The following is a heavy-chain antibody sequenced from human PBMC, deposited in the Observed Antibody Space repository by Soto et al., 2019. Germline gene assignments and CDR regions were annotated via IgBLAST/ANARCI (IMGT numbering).Heavy chain of an antibody. CDR2: ISSSSSYI. CDR3: ARDGIYSSGSIDY. CDR1: GFTFSSYS. Sequence: GGSLRLSCAASGFTFSSYSMNWVRQAPGKGLEWVSSISSSSSYIYYADSVKGRFTISRDNAKNSLYLQMNSLRAEDTAVYYCARDGIYSSGSIDYWGQGTLVTVSS. J-gene: IGHJ4*02. D-gene: IGHD6-19*01. V-gene: IGHV3-21*01.